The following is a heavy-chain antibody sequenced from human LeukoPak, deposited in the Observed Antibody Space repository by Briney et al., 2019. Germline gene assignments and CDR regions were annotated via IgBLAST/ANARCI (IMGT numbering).Heavy chain of an antibody. CDR1: GYTFTGYY. Sequence: GASVKVSCKASGYTFTGYYMHWVRQAPGQGLEWMGWINPNSGGTNYAQKFQERVTITRDTSASTAYMELSSLRSEDTAVYYCASISPSLFHSSGWSFDYWGQGTLVTVSS. V-gene: IGHV1-2*02. J-gene: IGHJ4*02. CDR3: ASISPSLFHSSGWSFDY. D-gene: IGHD6-19*01. CDR2: INPNSGGT.